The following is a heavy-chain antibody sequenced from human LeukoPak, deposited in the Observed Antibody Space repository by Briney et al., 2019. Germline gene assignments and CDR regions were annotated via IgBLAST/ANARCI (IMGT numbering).Heavy chain of an antibody. CDR2: IYYSGST. CDR3: ARTIRTTQDAFDI. V-gene: IGHV4-59*01. Sequence: SETLSLTCAVYGGSFSGYYWSWIRQPPGKGLEWIGYIYYSGSTNYNPSLKSRVTISVDTSKNQFSLKLSSVTAADTAVYYCARTIRTTQDAFDIWGQGTMVTVSS. J-gene: IGHJ3*02. CDR1: GGSFSGYY. D-gene: IGHD1-7*01.